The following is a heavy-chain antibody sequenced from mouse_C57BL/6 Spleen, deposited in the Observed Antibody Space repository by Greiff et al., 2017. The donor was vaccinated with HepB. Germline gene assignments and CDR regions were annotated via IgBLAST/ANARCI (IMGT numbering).Heavy chain of an antibody. CDR1: GYAFSSSW. Sequence: LVESGPELVKPGASVKISCKASGYAFSSSWMNWVKQRPGKGLEWIGRIYPGDGDTNYNGKFKGKATLTADKSSSTAYMQLSSLTSEDSAVYFCAIYDYYAMDYWGQGTSVTVSS. V-gene: IGHV1-82*01. D-gene: IGHD2-3*01. CDR2: IYPGDGDT. CDR3: AIYDYYAMDY. J-gene: IGHJ4*01.